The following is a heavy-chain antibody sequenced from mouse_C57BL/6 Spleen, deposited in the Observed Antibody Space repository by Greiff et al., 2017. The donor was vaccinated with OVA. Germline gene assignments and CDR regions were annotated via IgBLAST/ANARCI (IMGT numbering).Heavy chain of an antibody. V-gene: IGHV5-12*01. J-gene: IGHJ2*01. CDR2: ISNGGGST. CDR3: ARQGDYDLFDY. D-gene: IGHD2-4*01. Sequence: EVQVVESGGGLVQPGGSLKLSCAASGFTFSDYYMYWVRQTPEKRLEWVAYISNGGGSTYYPDTVKGRFTISRDNAKNTLYLQMSRLKSEDTAMYYCARQGDYDLFDYWGQGTTLTVSS. CDR1: GFTFSDYY.